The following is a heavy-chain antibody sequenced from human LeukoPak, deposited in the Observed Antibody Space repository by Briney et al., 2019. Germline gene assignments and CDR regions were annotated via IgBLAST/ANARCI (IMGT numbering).Heavy chain of an antibody. Sequence: GGSLRLSCAASGFTFSSYAMHWVRQAPGKGLEWVAVISYDGSNKYYADSVKGRFTISRDNSKNTLYLQMNSLRAEDTAVYYCARGPPNSSSWYIGLTYYYYGMDVWGQGTTVTVSS. D-gene: IGHD6-13*01. J-gene: IGHJ6*02. V-gene: IGHV3-30*04. CDR1: GFTFSSYA. CDR3: ARGPPNSSSWYIGLTYYYYGMDV. CDR2: ISYDGSNK.